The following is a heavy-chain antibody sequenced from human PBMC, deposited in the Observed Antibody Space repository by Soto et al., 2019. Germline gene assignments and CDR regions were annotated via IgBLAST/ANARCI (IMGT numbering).Heavy chain of an antibody. CDR1: GGSVSSGSYY. CDR3: AREKRRYCSGGSCYPIGGYYYYGMDV. J-gene: IGHJ6*02. D-gene: IGHD2-15*01. Sequence: PSETLSLTCTVSGGSVSSGSYYWSWIRQPPGKGLEWIGYIYRSGTTNYNPSLKSRVTISVDTSKNQFSLKLSSVTAADTAVYYCAREKRRYCSGGSCYPIGGYYYYGMDVWGQGTTVTVSS. V-gene: IGHV4-61*01. CDR2: IYRSGTT.